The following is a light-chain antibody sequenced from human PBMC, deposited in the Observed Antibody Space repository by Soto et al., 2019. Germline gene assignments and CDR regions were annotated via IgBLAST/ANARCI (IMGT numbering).Light chain of an antibody. CDR1: SCDVGGYNY. J-gene: IGLJ2*01. Sequence: QSALTQPRSVSGSPGQSVTISCTATSCDVGGYNYVSWYQQHPGKAPKLMIYDVSKRPSGVPDRFSGSKSGNTASLTIYVLQAEDESDYYCCSYAGSYTWVFGGGTKLTVL. V-gene: IGLV2-11*01. CDR3: CSYAGSYTWV. CDR2: DVS.